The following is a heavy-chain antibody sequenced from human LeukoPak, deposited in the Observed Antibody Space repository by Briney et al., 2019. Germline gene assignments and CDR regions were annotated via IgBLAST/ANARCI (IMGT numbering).Heavy chain of an antibody. CDR1: GGSISSSSYY. D-gene: IGHD4-17*01. V-gene: IGHV3-11*01. J-gene: IGHJ5*02. CDR3: TRQSYGDYVPNWFDP. CDR2: ISSSGSTI. Sequence: LSLTCTVSGGSISSSSYYWGWIRQPPGKGLEWVSYISSSGSTIYYADSVKGRFTISRDNAKNSLYLQMNSLRAEDTAVYYCTRQSYGDYVPNWFDPWGQGTLVTVSS.